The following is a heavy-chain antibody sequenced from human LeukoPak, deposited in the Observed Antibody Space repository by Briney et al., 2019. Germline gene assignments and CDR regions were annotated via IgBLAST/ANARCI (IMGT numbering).Heavy chain of an antibody. D-gene: IGHD3-22*01. Sequence: ASVKVSCKASGYTFYSYGIGWVRQAPGQGLEWMGWISAYNGNTNYAQKFQDRVTVTTDTSTSTAYMELRSLRSDDTAVYYCARDRNYYDSSAYYFFDYWGQGTLVTVSS. CDR3: ARDRNYYDSSAYYFFDY. V-gene: IGHV1-18*01. J-gene: IGHJ4*02. CDR1: GYTFYSYG. CDR2: ISAYNGNT.